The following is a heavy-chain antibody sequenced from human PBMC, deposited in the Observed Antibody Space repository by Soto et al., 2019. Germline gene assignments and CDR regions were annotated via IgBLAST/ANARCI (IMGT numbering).Heavy chain of an antibody. CDR2: ISYDGSNK. J-gene: IGHJ3*02. D-gene: IGHD3-10*01. V-gene: IGHV3-30-3*01. CDR3: ARDPNGSGSYDAFDI. CDR1: GFTFSSYA. Sequence: GGSLRLSCAASGFTFSSYAMHWVRQAPGKGLEWVAVISYDGSNKYYADSVKGRFTISRDNSKNTLYLQMNSLRAEDTAVYYCARDPNGSGSYDAFDIWGQGTMVTVSS.